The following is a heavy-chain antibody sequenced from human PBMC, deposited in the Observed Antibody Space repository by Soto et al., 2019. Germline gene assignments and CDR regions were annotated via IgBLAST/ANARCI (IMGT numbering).Heavy chain of an antibody. CDR2: INPNSGGT. CDR1: GYTFTGYY. V-gene: IGHV1-2*04. CDR3: ARASPLAARILVD. Sequence: QVQLVQSGAEVKKPGASVKVSCKASGYTFTGYYMHWVRQAPGQGLEWMGWINPNSGGTNYAQKFQGWVTMTRDTSISTDYMELRRLGSDDTAVYYCARASPLAARILVDWGQVTLVTVS. J-gene: IGHJ4*02. D-gene: IGHD6-6*01.